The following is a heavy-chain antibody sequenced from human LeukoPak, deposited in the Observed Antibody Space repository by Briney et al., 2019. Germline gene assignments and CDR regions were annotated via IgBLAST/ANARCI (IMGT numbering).Heavy chain of an antibody. CDR1: GGSISSGDYY. V-gene: IGHV4-30-4*01. CDR3: AGTTGAYYYYYGMDV. D-gene: IGHD4-11*01. CDR2: IYYSGST. J-gene: IGHJ6*02. Sequence: SETLSLTCTVSGGSISSGDYYWSWIRQPPGKGLEWIGYIYYSGSTYYNPSLKSRVTISVDTPKNQFSLKLSSVTAADTAVYYCAGTTGAYYYYYGMDVWGQGTTVTVSS.